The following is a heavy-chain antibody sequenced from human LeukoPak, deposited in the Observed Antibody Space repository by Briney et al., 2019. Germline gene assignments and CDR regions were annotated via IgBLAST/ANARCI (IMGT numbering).Heavy chain of an antibody. D-gene: IGHD3-16*02. CDR3: ARENVSSLGIYFDY. V-gene: IGHV4-39*07. CDR2: IYYSGST. Sequence: SETLSLTCTVSGGSISSSNYYWGWIRQPPGKGLEWIGSIYYSGSTYYNPSLKSRVTISVDTSKNQFSLKLSSVTAADTAVYYCARENVSSLGIYFDYWGQGTLVTVSS. CDR1: GGSISSSNYY. J-gene: IGHJ4*02.